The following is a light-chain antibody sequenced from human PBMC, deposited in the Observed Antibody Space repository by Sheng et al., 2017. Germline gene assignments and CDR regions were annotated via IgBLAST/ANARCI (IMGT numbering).Light chain of an antibody. CDR2: GAS. Sequence: LVLTQSPGTLSLSPGQRATLSCRASQSVRGNYLAWYQQKPGQAPRLLIYGASSRATGIPDRISGSGSGTDFTLTIRRLEPEDFAVYYCQQYATSPRTFGQGTKLEI. CDR1: QSVRGNY. J-gene: IGKJ2*01. V-gene: IGKV3-20*01. CDR3: QQYATSPRT.